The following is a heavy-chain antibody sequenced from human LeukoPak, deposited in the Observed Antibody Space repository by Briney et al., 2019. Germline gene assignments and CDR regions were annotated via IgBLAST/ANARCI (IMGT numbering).Heavy chain of an antibody. CDR2: ISGNSRFR. Sequence: GGSLSLSCAASGFTFSDYYINWIRQAPGKGLEWLSYISGNSRFREYADSVKGRFTISRDNAQNLLYLQMNNLRAEDTAVYYCARDLNTGMDVWGRGTTVTVSS. CDR1: GFTFSDYY. V-gene: IGHV3-11*05. CDR3: ARDLNTGMDV. D-gene: IGHD2/OR15-2a*01. J-gene: IGHJ6*02.